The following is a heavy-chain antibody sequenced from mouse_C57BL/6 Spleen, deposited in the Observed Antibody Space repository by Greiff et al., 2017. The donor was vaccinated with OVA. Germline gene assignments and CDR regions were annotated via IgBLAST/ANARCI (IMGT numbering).Heavy chain of an antibody. Sequence: VQLQESGPELVKPGASVKISCKASGYTFTDYYINWVKQRPGQGLEWIGWIFPGGGSTYYNEKFKGKATRTVDKSSSTAYMLLSSLTSEDSAVYFLARARDPRCYFDDWGQGTTLTVSS. J-gene: IGHJ2*01. CDR1: GYTFTDYY. D-gene: IGHD3-3*01. CDR3: ARARDPRCYFDD. CDR2: IFPGGGST. V-gene: IGHV1-75*01.